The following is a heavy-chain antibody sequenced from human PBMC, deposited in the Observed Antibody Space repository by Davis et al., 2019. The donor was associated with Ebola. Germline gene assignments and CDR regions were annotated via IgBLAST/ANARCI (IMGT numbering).Heavy chain of an antibody. CDR3: ARIEHSGSSYYFDS. Sequence: AASVKVSCKASGYTFTHYGISWVRQAPGQGLEWMGWISAFNGNSDYAQKFQGRLTLTTDTSTNTAYMELMSLRSDDTAVYYCARIEHSGSSYYFDSWGQGSVVTVSS. D-gene: IGHD1-26*01. J-gene: IGHJ4*02. V-gene: IGHV1-18*04. CDR1: GYTFTHYG. CDR2: ISAFNGNS.